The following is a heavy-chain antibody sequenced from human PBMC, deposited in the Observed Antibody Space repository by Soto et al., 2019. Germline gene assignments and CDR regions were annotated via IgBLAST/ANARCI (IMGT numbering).Heavy chain of an antibody. CDR1: GGSFSGYY. D-gene: IGHD5-12*01. CDR2: INHSGST. V-gene: IGHV4-34*01. J-gene: IGHJ4*02. Sequence: SETLSLTCAVYGGSFSGYYWSWIRQPPGKGLEWIGEINHSGSTNYNPSLKSRVTISVDTSKNQFSLKLSSVTAADTAVYYCARNMVATIRASWDYWGQGTLVTVSS. CDR3: ARNMVATIRASWDY.